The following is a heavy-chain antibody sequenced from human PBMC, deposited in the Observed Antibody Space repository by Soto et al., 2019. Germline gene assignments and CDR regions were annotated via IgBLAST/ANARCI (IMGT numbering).Heavy chain of an antibody. V-gene: IGHV5-51*07. J-gene: IGHJ6*02. CDR1: GYSFISFW. CDR2: IYPGDSDT. CDR3: ARQRFDSGSYFYYYYGMDV. D-gene: IGHD1-26*01. Sequence: NISWTCSGYSFISFWSGSVHQMRGKGLEWMGIIYPGDSDTRYSPSFQGQVTISADKSISTAYLQWSSLKASDTAMYYCARQRFDSGSYFYYYYGMDVWGQGTTVTVSS.